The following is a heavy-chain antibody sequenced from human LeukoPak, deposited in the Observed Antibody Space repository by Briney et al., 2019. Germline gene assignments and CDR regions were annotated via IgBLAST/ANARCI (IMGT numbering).Heavy chain of an antibody. V-gene: IGHV1-69*04. Sequence: GSSVKVSCKASGGTFSSYGISWVRQAPGQGLEWMGRIIPILDITNYAQKFQGRVTITADKSTSTAYMELSNLRSEDTAVYYCARVGDPMIGKDARIDIWGQGTMVTVSS. CDR1: GGTFSSYG. D-gene: IGHD3-22*01. J-gene: IGHJ3*02. CDR3: ARVGDPMIGKDARIDI. CDR2: IIPILDIT.